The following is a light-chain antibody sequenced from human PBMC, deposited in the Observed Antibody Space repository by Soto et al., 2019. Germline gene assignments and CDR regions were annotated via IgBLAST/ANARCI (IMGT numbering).Light chain of an antibody. CDR2: AAS. CDR1: QGISSG. Sequence: DIQMTQSPSSVSAFVGDRVNITCRASQGISSGVAWYQQKPGKAPNLLIYAASSLQSGVPSRFSGSGSGTEFTLTISSLQPEDFATYYCQQADTFHLTFGGGTKVDIK. J-gene: IGKJ4*01. V-gene: IGKV1-12*01. CDR3: QQADTFHLT.